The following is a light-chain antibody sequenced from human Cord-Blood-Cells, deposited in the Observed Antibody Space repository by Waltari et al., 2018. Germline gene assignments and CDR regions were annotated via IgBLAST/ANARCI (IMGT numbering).Light chain of an antibody. CDR2: DVS. J-gene: IGLJ1*01. CDR3: SSYTSSSTLYV. V-gene: IGLV2-14*03. CDR1: ISDVGGYNY. Sequence: QSALTQPASVSGSPGQSLTIPCTGTISDVGGYNYVSWYQQHPGKAPKLMIYDVSNRPSGVSNRFSGSKSGNTASLTISGLQAEDEADYYCSSYTSSSTLYVFGTGTKVTVL.